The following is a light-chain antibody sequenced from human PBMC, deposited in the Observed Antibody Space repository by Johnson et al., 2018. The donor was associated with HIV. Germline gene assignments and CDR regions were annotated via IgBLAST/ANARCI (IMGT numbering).Light chain of an antibody. V-gene: IGLV1-51*01. CDR2: DNN. CDR1: SSNIGNNY. J-gene: IGLJ1*01. Sequence: QSVLTQPPSVSAAPGQKVTISCSGSSSNIGNNYVSWYQQLPGTAPKLLIYDNNKRPSGIPDRFSGYKSGTAATLGITGLQTGDEADYYCGTWDSSLSVVFGTVTKVTVL. CDR3: GTWDSSLSVV.